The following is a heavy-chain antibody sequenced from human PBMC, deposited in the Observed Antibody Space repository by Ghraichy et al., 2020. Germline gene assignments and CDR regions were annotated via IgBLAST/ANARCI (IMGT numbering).Heavy chain of an antibody. CDR1: VGSISSSSYY. CDR2: IYYSRSP. CDR3: ARSTALYYFDY. V-gene: IGHV4-39*01. D-gene: IGHD4-17*01. Sequence: ESLNISCTVSVGSISSSSYYWGWIRQPPGEGLEWLGRIYYSRSPYYNPSLKSRVTISVDTSKHQFSMKLSSVTAADTAVYYCARSTALYYFDYWGQGTLVTVSS. J-gene: IGHJ4*02.